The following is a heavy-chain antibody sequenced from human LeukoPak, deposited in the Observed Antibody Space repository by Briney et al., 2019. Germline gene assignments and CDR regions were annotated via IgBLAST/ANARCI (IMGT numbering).Heavy chain of an antibody. J-gene: IGHJ3*02. CDR3: ARSITMVPLDAFDI. CDR2: ISAYNGNT. V-gene: IGHV1-18*01. CDR1: GYTFTSYG. D-gene: IGHD3-10*01. Sequence: ASVKVSCKASGYTFTSYGICGVRQAPGQGLEWMGWISAYNGNTNYAQKLQGRVTMTTDTSTSTAYMELRSLRSDDTAVYYCARSITMVPLDAFDIWGQGTMVTVSS.